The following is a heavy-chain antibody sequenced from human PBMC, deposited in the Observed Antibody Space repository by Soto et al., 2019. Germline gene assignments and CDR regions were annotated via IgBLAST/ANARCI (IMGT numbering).Heavy chain of an antibody. D-gene: IGHD3-22*01. CDR2: ISYSGRT. CDR1: GGSINNRTYY. Sequence: SETLSLTCSVSGGSINNRTYYWGWIRQPPGKGLEWIGSISYSGRTYDNPSLKSRVTISSDTSNDQCSLKLSSVTAADTAVYYCARQQYYDSRGLFDYWGQGTLVTVSS. J-gene: IGHJ4*02. CDR3: ARQQYYDSRGLFDY. V-gene: IGHV4-39*01.